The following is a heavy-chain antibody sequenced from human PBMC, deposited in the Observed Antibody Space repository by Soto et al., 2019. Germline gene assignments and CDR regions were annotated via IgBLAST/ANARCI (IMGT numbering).Heavy chain of an antibody. J-gene: IGHJ4*02. CDR1: GCSIRSGGYY. D-gene: IGHD3-22*01. CDR2: IYHSGTT. V-gene: IGHV4-31*03. Sequence: SETLSLTCTVSGCSIRSGGYYWSWIRQHPGKGLEWIGYIYHSGTTYYNPSLKSRVTISVDTSKNQFSLKLTSVTAADAAVYYCARGGRDSSGYYFDYWGQG. CDR3: ARGGRDSSGYYFDY.